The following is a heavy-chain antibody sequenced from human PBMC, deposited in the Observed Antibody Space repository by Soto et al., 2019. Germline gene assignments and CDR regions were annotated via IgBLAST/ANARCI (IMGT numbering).Heavy chain of an antibody. V-gene: IGHV3-66*02. Sequence: GGSLRLSCAASGFTVSSNYMSWVRQAPGKGLEWVSVIYSGGSTYYADSVKGRFTISRDNSKNTLYLQMNSLRAEDTAVDYCATFFWSGYHAFDIWGQGTMVTVSS. J-gene: IGHJ3*02. CDR2: IYSGGST. D-gene: IGHD3-3*01. CDR3: ATFFWSGYHAFDI. CDR1: GFTVSSNY.